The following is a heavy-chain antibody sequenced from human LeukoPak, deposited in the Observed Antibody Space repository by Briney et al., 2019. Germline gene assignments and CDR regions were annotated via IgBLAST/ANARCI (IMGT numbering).Heavy chain of an antibody. V-gene: IGHV3-7*04. CDR1: GFTFSSYW. Sequence: GGSLRLSCAASGFTFSSYWMSWVRQAPGKGLEWVANVKQDGSEKYYVDSVKGRFTISRDNAKNSLYLQMNSLRAEDTAVYYCARDLGYGDPCGAFDIWGQGTLVTVSS. D-gene: IGHD4-17*01. CDR3: ARDLGYGDPCGAFDI. CDR2: VKQDGSEK. J-gene: IGHJ3*02.